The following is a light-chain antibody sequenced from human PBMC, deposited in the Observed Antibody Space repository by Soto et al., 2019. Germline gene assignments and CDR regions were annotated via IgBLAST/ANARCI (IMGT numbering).Light chain of an antibody. J-gene: IGLJ2*01. CDR1: SGSVSTTYY. V-gene: IGLV8-61*02. CDR3: ALYMGCGISI. CDR2: STN. Sequence: QAVVTQEPSFSVSPGGTVTLTCGLSSGSVSTTYYPSWYQQTPGQAPRTLIYSTNTRSSGVPDCFFGSILGNKAALTITGAQVDNYCDYHCALYMGCGISIFGGGTQLTVL.